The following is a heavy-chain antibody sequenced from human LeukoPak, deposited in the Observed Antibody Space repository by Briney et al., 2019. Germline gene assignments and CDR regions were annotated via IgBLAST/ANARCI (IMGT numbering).Heavy chain of an antibody. CDR3: AHSRSSSRFDY. CDR2: IYWNDDK. CDR1: GFSLSTTGVG. D-gene: IGHD6-13*01. V-gene: IGHV2-5*01. J-gene: IGHJ4*02. Sequence: SGPALVNPTQTLTLTCTFSGFSLSTTGVGVGWIRQPPGKALEWLALIYWNDDKRYSPSLKSRLTITKDTSKNQAVLTMTNMDPVDTATYSCAHSRSSSRFDYWGQGTLVTVSS.